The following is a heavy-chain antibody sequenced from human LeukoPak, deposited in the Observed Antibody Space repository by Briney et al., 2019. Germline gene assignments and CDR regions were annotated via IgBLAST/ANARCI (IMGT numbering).Heavy chain of an antibody. V-gene: IGHV3-33*01. CDR3: ARDRVQIRIVGSRDAFDI. Sequence: GGSLRLSCAASGFTFSAYGMHWVRQAPGKGLEWVAVIWYDGSNIYYADSVKGRFTLSRDNSKNTLYLQMNSLRAEDTAVYYCARDRVQIRIVGSRDAFDIWGQGTMVTVSS. J-gene: IGHJ3*02. D-gene: IGHD1-26*01. CDR2: IWYDGSNI. CDR1: GFTFSAYG.